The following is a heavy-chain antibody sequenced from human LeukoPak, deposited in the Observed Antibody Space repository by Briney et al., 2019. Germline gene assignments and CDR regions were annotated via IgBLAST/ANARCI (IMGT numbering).Heavy chain of an antibody. CDR2: ISSGSGTI. Sequence: GGSLRLSCAASGFTFSDYNMTWVRQPPGKGLEWVSYISSGSGTIYYADSVKGRFTISRDNAKNSLYLQMNSLTAEDTAVYYCARAYSGYTYGYHYWGQGTLVTVSS. CDR3: ARAYSGYTYGYHY. CDR1: GFTFSDYN. D-gene: IGHD5-18*01. J-gene: IGHJ4*02. V-gene: IGHV3-48*01.